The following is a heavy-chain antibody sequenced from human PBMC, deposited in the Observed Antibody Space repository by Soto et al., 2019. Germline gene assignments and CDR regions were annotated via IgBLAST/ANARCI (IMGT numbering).Heavy chain of an antibody. J-gene: IGHJ6*02. CDR2: IYHSGST. V-gene: IGHV4-59*01. CDR1: GGSITSYY. Sequence: QVQLQESGPGLVKPSETLSLTCTVSGGSITSYYWTWIRQPPGRGPEWIGYIYHSGSTNYNPSLKSRVTISVDTSMNQFFLKLNSVTAADTAVYYCARARRSQYYYYGMDVWGPGTTVTVSS. CDR3: ARARRSQYYYYGMDV.